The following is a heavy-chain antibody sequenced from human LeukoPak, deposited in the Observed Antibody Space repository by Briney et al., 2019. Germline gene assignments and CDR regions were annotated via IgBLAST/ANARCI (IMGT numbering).Heavy chain of an antibody. CDR3: AKGRTGYILDY. V-gene: IGHV3-23*01. CDR1: GFTFSSYT. Sequence: QSGGSLRLSCAASGFTFSSYTMTWVRQAPGKGLEWVSVISGSGGTTNYADSVKGRFTISRDNSKNMLYLQMNSLRAEDTAVYYCAKGRTGYILDYWGQGTPVTVSS. J-gene: IGHJ4*02. CDR2: ISGSGGTT. D-gene: IGHD6-13*01.